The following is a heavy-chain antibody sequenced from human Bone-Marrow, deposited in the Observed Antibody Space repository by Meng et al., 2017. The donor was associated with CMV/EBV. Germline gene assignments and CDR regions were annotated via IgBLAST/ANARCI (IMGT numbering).Heavy chain of an antibody. CDR3: AKDPYYDFWSGYPSLHYYYGMDV. J-gene: IGHJ6*02. Sequence: GGSLRLSCAASGFTFSSYGMHWVRQAPGKGLEWVAFIRYDGSNKYYADSVKGRFTISRDNSKNTLYLQMNSLRAEDTAVYYCAKDPYYDFWSGYPSLHYYYGMDVWGQGTTVTVSS. D-gene: IGHD3-3*01. V-gene: IGHV3-30*02. CDR2: IRYDGSNK. CDR1: GFTFSSYG.